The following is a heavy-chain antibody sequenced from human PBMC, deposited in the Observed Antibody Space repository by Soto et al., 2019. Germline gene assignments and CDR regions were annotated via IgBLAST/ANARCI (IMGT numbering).Heavy chain of an antibody. J-gene: IGHJ4*02. Sequence: GGSLRLSCAASGFTFSSYSMNWVRQAPGKGLEWVSSISSSSSYIYYADSVKGRFTISRDNAKNSLYLQMNSLRAEDTAVYYCARDRSYDILTGYSPNDDYWGQGTLVTVSS. CDR2: ISSSSSYI. CDR3: ARDRSYDILTGYSPNDDY. V-gene: IGHV3-21*01. D-gene: IGHD3-9*01. CDR1: GFTFSSYS.